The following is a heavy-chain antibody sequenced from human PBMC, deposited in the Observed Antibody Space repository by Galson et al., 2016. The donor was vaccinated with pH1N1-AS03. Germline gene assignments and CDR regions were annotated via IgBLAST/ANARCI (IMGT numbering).Heavy chain of an antibody. J-gene: IGHJ4*02. CDR3: VRDRKYGGYFDY. CDR2: VHHTGST. V-gene: IGHV4-39*07. CDR1: GASLISSDFY. Sequence: SETLSLPCLVSGASLISSDFYWGWVRQSPGQAPEWIGSVHHTGSTYSSPPLKTRLTISVDTSNNQFSLGLTSVTAADTALYYCVRDRKYGGYFDYWGPGALVTVSS. D-gene: IGHD4/OR15-4a*01.